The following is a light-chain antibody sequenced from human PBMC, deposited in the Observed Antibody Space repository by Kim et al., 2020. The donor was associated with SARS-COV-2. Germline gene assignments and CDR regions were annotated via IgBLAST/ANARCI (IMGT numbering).Light chain of an antibody. J-gene: IGLJ3*02. V-gene: IGLV1-44*01. CDR2: NNN. CDR3: ATWDDSLHGLV. Sequence: QSVLTQPPSASGTPGQRVAISCSGSSTNIGVNVVHCYQQLPGTAPKLLIFNNNHRPSGVPDRFSGSKSGTSASLAISGLQAEDEADYYCATWDDSLHGLVFGGGTQLTVL. CDR1: STNIGVNV.